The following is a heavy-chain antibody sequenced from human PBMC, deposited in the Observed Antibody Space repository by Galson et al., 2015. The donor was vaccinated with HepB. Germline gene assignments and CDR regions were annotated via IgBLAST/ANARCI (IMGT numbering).Heavy chain of an antibody. CDR3: ATGLVLAGTSDY. CDR1: GYTLAELS. V-gene: IGHV1-24*01. D-gene: IGHD1-7*01. Sequence: SVKVSCKVSGYTLAELSMHWVRQAPGKGLEWMGGFDPEDGETIYAQKFQGRVTMTEDTSTDTAYMELSSLRSEDTAVYYCATGLVLAGTSDYWGQGTLVTVSS. CDR2: FDPEDGET. J-gene: IGHJ4*02.